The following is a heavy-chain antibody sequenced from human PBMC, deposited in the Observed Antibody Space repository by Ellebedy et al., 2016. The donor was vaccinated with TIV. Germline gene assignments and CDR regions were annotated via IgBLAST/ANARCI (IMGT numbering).Heavy chain of an antibody. V-gene: IGHV3-30-3*01. D-gene: IGHD6-19*01. CDR3: ARDLDKSSGWYGGAAY. CDR1: GFTFNSYA. J-gene: IGHJ4*02. Sequence: PGGSLRLSCAASGFTFNSYAMHWVPQAPGKGLEWVAVISYDGGSKYYADSVKGRFTISRDNSMTTLYLEMNSLRAEDTAVYYCARDLDKSSGWYGGAAYWGQGTLVTVSS. CDR2: ISYDGGSK.